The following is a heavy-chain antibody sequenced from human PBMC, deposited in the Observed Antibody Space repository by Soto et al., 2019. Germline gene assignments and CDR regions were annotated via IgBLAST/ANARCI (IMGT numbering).Heavy chain of an antibody. J-gene: IGHJ5*02. D-gene: IGHD6-19*01. V-gene: IGHV1-69*13. CDR1: GGTFSSYA. Sequence: SVKVSFKASGGTFSSYAISWVRQAPVQGLEWMGGIIPIFGTANYAQKFQGRVTITADESTSTAYMELSSLRSEDTAVYYCARDSGIAVAGTRGVDNWFDPWGQGTLVTVSS. CDR3: ARDSGIAVAGTRGVDNWFDP. CDR2: IIPIFGTA.